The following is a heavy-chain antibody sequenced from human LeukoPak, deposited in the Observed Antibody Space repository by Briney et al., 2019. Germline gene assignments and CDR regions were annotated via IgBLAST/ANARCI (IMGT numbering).Heavy chain of an antibody. V-gene: IGHV3-74*01. CDR2: INVEGTTT. J-gene: IGHJ4*02. Sequence: GGSLRLSCAGSGFTFTRFWMHWVRQAPGNGLVWVSRINVEGTTTTYADSVEGRFTISRDENTLYLQMNHLRVDDTAVYYCTRGGEEPFDYWGQGTLVTVSS. D-gene: IGHD3-10*01. CDR3: TRGGEEPFDY. CDR1: GFTFTRFW.